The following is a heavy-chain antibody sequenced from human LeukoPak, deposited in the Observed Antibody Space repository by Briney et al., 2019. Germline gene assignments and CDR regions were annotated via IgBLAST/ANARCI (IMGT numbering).Heavy chain of an antibody. CDR1: GFTFSSYG. CDR2: IRYDGSNK. Sequence: GGSLRLSCAASGFTFSSYGMHWVRQAPGKGLEWVAFIRYDGSNKYYADSVKGRFTISRDNSKITLYLQMNSLRAEDTAVYYCAKGLDCSGGSCYRAHFDYWGQGTLVTVSS. V-gene: IGHV3-30*02. J-gene: IGHJ4*02. D-gene: IGHD2-15*01. CDR3: AKGLDCSGGSCYRAHFDY.